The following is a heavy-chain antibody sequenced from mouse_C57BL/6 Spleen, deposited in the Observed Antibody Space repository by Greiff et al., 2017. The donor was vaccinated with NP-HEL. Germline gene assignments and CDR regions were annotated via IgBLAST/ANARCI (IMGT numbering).Heavy chain of an antibody. CDR1: GYTFTSYW. J-gene: IGHJ2*01. CDR3: ARRDYGSSYLDY. CDR2: IHPNSGST. Sequence: QVQLKQPGAELVKPGASVKLSCKASGYTFTSYWMHWVKQRPGQGLEWIGMIHPNSGSTNYNEKFKSKATLTVDKSSSTAYMQLSSLTSEDSAVYYCARRDYGSSYLDYWGQGTTLTVSS. V-gene: IGHV1-64*01. D-gene: IGHD1-1*01.